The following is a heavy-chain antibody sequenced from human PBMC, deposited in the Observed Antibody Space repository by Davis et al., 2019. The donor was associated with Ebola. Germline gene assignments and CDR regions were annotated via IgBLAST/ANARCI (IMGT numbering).Heavy chain of an antibody. CDR3: ARVTVERFREAPLFDP. CDR1: GGSISSGDYY. CDR2: IYYSGST. Sequence: PSETLSLTCTVSGGSISSGDYYWSWIRQPPGKGLEWIGYIYYSGSTYYNPSLKSRVTISVDTSKNQFSLKLSSVTAADTAVYYCARVTVERFREAPLFDPWGQGTLVTVSS. D-gene: IGHD5-24*01. J-gene: IGHJ5*02. V-gene: IGHV4-30-4*08.